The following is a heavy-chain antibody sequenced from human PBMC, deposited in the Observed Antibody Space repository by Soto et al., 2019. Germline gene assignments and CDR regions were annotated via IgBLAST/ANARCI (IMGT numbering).Heavy chain of an antibody. CDR2: ISGFGDDT. CDR1: GFTFSSFG. J-gene: IGHJ4*02. D-gene: IGHD4-17*01. CDR3: ETNLARPVTPFDH. Sequence: GGSLRLSCAASGFTFSSFGMSWVRQTPGKGLEWVSAISGFGDDTYYADSVKGRFTISRDNSKNTLYLQMNSLRAEDTAVYYWETNLARPVTPFDHWGPXTLVTVSS. V-gene: IGHV3-23*01.